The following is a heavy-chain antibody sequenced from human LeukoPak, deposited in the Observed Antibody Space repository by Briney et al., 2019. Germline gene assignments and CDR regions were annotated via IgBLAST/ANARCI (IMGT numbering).Heavy chain of an antibody. CDR3: ARDRGKYDFWSGYQNANWFDP. J-gene: IGHJ5*02. V-gene: IGHV4-39*07. Sequence: SETLSLTCTVSGGSISSSSYYWGWIRQPPGKGLEWIGSIYYSGSTYYNPSLKSRVTISVDTSKNQFSLKLSSVTAADTAVYYCARDRGKYDFWSGYQNANWFDPWGQGTLVTVSS. CDR1: GGSISSSSYY. D-gene: IGHD3-3*01. CDR2: IYYSGST.